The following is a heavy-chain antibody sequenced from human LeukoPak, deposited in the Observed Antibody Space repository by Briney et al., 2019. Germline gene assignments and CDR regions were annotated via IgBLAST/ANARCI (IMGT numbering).Heavy chain of an antibody. D-gene: IGHD6-13*01. CDR2: ITRSSSTI. Sequence: GGSLRLSCAVSGFTFSWYSMNWVRQAPGKGLEWLSYITRSSSTIYYADSVKGRFTISRDNAKNSLYLQMNSLRAEDTAVYYCARDRTHSSSWYEVVDYFDYWGQGTLVTVSS. CDR3: ARDRTHSSSWYEVVDYFDY. J-gene: IGHJ4*02. CDR1: GFTFSWYS. V-gene: IGHV3-48*04.